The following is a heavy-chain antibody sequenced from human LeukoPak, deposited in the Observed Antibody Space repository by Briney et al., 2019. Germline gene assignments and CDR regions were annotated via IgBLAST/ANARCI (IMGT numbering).Heavy chain of an antibody. CDR3: AKGGGSGYGSGSLSN. D-gene: IGHD3-10*01. J-gene: IGHJ4*02. CDR1: GFTFSSYA. CDR2: ISGSGGST. V-gene: IGHV3-23*01. Sequence: GGSLRLSCAASGFTFSSYAMSWVRQAPGKGLEWVSAISGSGGSTYYADSVKGRFTISRDNSKNTLYLQMNSLRAEDTAVYYCAKGGGSGYGSGSLSNWGQGALVTVSS.